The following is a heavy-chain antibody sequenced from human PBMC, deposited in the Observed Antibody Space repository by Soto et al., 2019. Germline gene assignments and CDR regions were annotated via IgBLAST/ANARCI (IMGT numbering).Heavy chain of an antibody. J-gene: IGHJ4*02. CDR3: AKERIGVPGGKSNFDY. V-gene: IGHV3-7*01. CDR2: IKKDGSEK. D-gene: IGHD3-22*01. Sequence: EVQLVESGGGLVQPGGSLRLSCAASGFIFSNYWMTWVRQAPGKGLEWVANIKKDGSEKYYADSVRGRFTISRDSAKNSLYLQMNSPTGEDTAVYYCAKERIGVPGGKSNFDYWGQGTLVNVSS. CDR1: GFIFSNYW.